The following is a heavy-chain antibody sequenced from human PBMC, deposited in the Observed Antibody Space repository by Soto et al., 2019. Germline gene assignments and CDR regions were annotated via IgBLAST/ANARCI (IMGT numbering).Heavy chain of an antibody. CDR2: INSDGSST. D-gene: IGHD2-2*01. CDR1: GFTFSNYW. J-gene: IGHJ6*02. CDR3: ARDQRSTRYGMDV. V-gene: IGHV3-74*01. Sequence: PGGSLRLSCADSGFTFSNYWMHWVRQAPGKGLVWVSRINSDGSSTTYADSVKGRFTISRDNAKNTLYLQMNSLRAEDTAVYYCARDQRSTRYGMDVWGQGTMVTVSS.